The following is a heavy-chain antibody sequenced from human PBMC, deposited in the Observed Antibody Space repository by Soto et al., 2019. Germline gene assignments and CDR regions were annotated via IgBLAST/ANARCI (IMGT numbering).Heavy chain of an antibody. D-gene: IGHD3-10*01. V-gene: IGHV3-23*01. CDR1: GFTFSSYA. CDR2: ISGSGGST. Sequence: GGSLRLSCAASGFTFSSYAMSWVRQAPGKGLEWVSAISGSGGSTYYADSVKGRFTISRDNSKNTLYLQMNSLRAEDTAVYYCAKSTPYVADVLPLDEFDYWGQGTLVTVSS. J-gene: IGHJ4*02. CDR3: AKSTPYVADVLPLDEFDY.